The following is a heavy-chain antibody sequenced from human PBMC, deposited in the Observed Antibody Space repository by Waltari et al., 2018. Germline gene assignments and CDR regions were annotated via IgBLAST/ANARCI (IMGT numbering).Heavy chain of an antibody. CDR1: GFTLSNYA. CDR3: AKEVWQQLVRMVGWFDP. D-gene: IGHD6-13*01. V-gene: IGHV3-23*01. CDR2: SGSGGST. J-gene: IGHJ5*02. Sequence: EVQLLESGGGLVQPGGSLRLSCVGSGFTLSNYAMSWVRQVPGKGLEWVSASGSGGSTWYAESVKGRFTISRDNSKNTLYLQMNSLRSEDTAIYYCAKEVWQQLVRMVGWFDPWGQGTLVTVSS.